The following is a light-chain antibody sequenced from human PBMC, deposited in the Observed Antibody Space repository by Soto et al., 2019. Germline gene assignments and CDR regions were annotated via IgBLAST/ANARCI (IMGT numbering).Light chain of an antibody. CDR3: QQRSNWPPIT. J-gene: IGKJ5*01. CDR1: QSVGSY. Sequence: IVLTQSPATLSLSPGERATLSCRASQSVGSYLAWYQHKPGQAPRLLIYDASNRATGIPARFSGSGSGTDFTLTISSLEPEDFAIYYCQQRSNWPPITFGQGTRLEIK. CDR2: DAS. V-gene: IGKV3-11*01.